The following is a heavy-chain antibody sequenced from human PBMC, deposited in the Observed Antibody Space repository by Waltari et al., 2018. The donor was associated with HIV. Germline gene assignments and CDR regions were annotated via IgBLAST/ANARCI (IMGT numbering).Heavy chain of an antibody. CDR3: ARPLGYCSSTSCPLVDY. V-gene: IGHV3-48*01. J-gene: IGHJ4*02. CDR1: GLTFSSLS. Sequence: EVHLVESGGGLVEPGGSLRLSCVASGLTFSSLSMNWFRQVPGGGLEWISYLSSSGTSIYYTESVKGRFTISRDNSENSLYLQMTSLRAEDTAVYYCARPLGYCSSTSCPLVDYWGQGTLVTVSS. CDR2: LSSSGTSI. D-gene: IGHD2-2*01.